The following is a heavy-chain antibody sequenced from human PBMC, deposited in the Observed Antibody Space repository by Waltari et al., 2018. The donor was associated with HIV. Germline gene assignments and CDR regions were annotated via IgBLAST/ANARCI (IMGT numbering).Heavy chain of an antibody. D-gene: IGHD6-13*01. CDR2: LSGSAYNT. CDR1: GFTFSNYA. Sequence: EGQLLESGGGLVQPGGSLRLSCAASGFTFSNYAMNWVRPAPGKGLEWFSGLSGSAYNTYYADSGKGRFTISRDNSQNKLFLQMNSLRADDTAVYFCAKEHQYSHTWYSFYGMDVWGQGTTVTVSS. J-gene: IGHJ6*02. V-gene: IGHV3-23*01. CDR3: AKEHQYSHTWYSFYGMDV.